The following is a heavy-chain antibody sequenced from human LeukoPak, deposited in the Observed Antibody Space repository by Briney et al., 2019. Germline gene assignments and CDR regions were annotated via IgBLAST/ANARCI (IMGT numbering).Heavy chain of an antibody. V-gene: IGHV3-23*01. J-gene: IGHJ6*03. CDR1: GFTFSSYG. Sequence: GGTLRLSCAASGFTFSSYGMSWVRQAPGKGLEWVSTITGSSTSTYYADSVKGRFTISRDNSKNTLYLQMNSLRAEDTAVYYCAREGSDWNYYYYLDVWGKGTTVTISS. CDR2: ITGSSTST. CDR3: AREGSDWNYYYYLDV. D-gene: IGHD6-19*01.